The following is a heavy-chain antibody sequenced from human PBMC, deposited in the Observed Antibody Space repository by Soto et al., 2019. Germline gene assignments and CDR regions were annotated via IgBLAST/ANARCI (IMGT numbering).Heavy chain of an antibody. J-gene: IGHJ6*02. CDR2: IRSKANGYAT. CDR3: TRNLGAKYGFDV. CDR1: GFPFSGSI. Sequence: GSLRLSCAASGFPFSGSIMHWVRQASGKGLEWVGRIRSKANGYATAYGGSVKGRFTITRDDSQNTAYLQMDSLKTEDTAVYYCTRNLGAKYGFDVWGQGTTVTVSS. D-gene: IGHD1-26*01. V-gene: IGHV3-73*01.